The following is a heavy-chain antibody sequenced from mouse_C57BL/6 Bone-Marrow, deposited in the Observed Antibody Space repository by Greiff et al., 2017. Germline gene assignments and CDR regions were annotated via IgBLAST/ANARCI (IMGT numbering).Heavy chain of an antibody. CDR3: ARSPLYYYGSSSWFAY. CDR1: GYTFTSYG. V-gene: IGHV1-81*01. Sequence: QVQLQQSGAELARPGASVKLSCKASGYTFTSYGISWVKQRTGQGLEWIGEIYPRSGNTYYNEKFKGKATPTADKSSSTAYMELRSLTSEDSAVYFCARSPLYYYGSSSWFAYWGQGTLVTVSA. D-gene: IGHD1-1*01. CDR2: IYPRSGNT. J-gene: IGHJ3*01.